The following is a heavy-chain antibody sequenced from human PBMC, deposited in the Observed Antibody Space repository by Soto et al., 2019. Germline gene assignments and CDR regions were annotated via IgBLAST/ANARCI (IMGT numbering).Heavy chain of an antibody. CDR2: INPNSGGT. V-gene: IGHV1-2*04. CDR1: GYTFTGYY. CDR3: ARDRGRPDLRDTHYYDSSDLDYGMDV. D-gene: IGHD3-22*01. Sequence: ASVKVSCKASGYTFTGYYMHWVRQAPGQGLEWMGWINPNSGGTNYAQKFQGWVTMTRDTSISTAYMELSRLRSDDTAVYYCARDRGRPDLRDTHYYDSSDLDYGMDVWGQGTTVTVSS. J-gene: IGHJ6*02.